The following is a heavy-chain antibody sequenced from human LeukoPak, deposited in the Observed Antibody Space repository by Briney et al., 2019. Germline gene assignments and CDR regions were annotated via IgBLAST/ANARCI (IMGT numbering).Heavy chain of an antibody. V-gene: IGHV4-61*02. CDR3: ARVIGYSYGKAPGYLDY. Sequence: PSETLSLTCTVSGGSISSSSYYWGWIRQPAGKGLEWIGRIYTSGSTNYNPSLKSRVTMSVDTSKNQFSLKLSSVTAADTAVYYCARVIGYSYGKAPGYLDYWGQGTLVTVSS. J-gene: IGHJ4*02. CDR2: IYTSGST. D-gene: IGHD5-18*01. CDR1: GGSISSSSYY.